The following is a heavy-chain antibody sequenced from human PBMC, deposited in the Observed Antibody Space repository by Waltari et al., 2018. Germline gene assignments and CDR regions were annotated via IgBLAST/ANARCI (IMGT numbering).Heavy chain of an antibody. CDR2: INHSGST. CDR1: GGSFSGYY. V-gene: IGHV4-34*01. Sequence: QVQLQESGPGLVKPSETLSLTCAVYGGSFSGYYWSWIRQPPGRGLEWSGEINHSGSTNYNPSLKSRVTISVDTSKNQFSLKLSSVTAADTAVYYCARAPRGRDSSHGTGWFDPWGQGTLVTVSS. D-gene: IGHD6-13*01. J-gene: IGHJ5*02. CDR3: ARAPRGRDSSHGTGWFDP.